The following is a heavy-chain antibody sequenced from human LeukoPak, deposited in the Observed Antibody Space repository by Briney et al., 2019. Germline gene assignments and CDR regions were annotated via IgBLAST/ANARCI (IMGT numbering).Heavy chain of an antibody. D-gene: IGHD6-13*01. V-gene: IGHV3-74*01. CDR1: GFTFSSYW. CDR2: INSDGSST. CDR3: ARVRIAAAGIDY. J-gene: IGHJ4*02. Sequence: GGSLRLSCAASGFTFSSYWMHWVRHAPGKGLVWVSRINSDGSSTSYADSVKGRFTISRDNAKNTLYLQMNSLRAEDTAVYHCARVRIAAAGIDYWGQGTLVTVSS.